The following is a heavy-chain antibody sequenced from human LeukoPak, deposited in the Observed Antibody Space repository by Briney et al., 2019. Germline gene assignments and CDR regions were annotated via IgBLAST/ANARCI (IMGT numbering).Heavy chain of an antibody. CDR1: GFTFGDYA. CDR3: VKDAGGGTGLIGY. D-gene: IGHD2-15*01. V-gene: IGHV3-9*01. Sequence: GRSLRLSCAASGFTFGDYAMHWVRQAPGRGLEWVSGISWNSGSIGYADSVKGRFTISRDNAKNSLYLQMNSLRTEDTAFYYCVKDAGGGTGLIGYWGQGTLVTVSS. CDR2: ISWNSGSI. J-gene: IGHJ4*02.